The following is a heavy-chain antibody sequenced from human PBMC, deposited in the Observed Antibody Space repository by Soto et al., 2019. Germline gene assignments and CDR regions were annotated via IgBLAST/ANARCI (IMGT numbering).Heavy chain of an antibody. CDR3: AKDMGSPVTTLWSYYFDY. V-gene: IGHV3-43*01. CDR2: ISWDGGST. D-gene: IGHD4-17*01. J-gene: IGHJ4*02. Sequence: EVQLVESGGVVVQPGGSLRLSCAASGFTFDDYTMHWVRQAPGKGLEWVSLISWDGGSTYYADSVKGRFTISRDNSKNSLYLQMNSLRTEDTAWYYCAKDMGSPVTTLWSYYFDYWGQGTLVTVSS. CDR1: GFTFDDYT.